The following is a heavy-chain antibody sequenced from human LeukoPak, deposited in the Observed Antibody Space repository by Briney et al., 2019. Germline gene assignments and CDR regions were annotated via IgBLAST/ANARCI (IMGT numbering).Heavy chain of an antibody. CDR2: INPSGGST. D-gene: IGHD2-8*01. Sequence: ASVKVSCKASGYTFTSYYMHWVRQAPGQGLEWVGIINPSGGSTSYAQKFQGRVTMTRSTSISTAYMELSTLRFEDTAVYYCIRSVRNGHFDYWGQGTLVTVSS. CDR3: IRSVRNGHFDY. J-gene: IGHJ4*02. CDR1: GYTFTSYY. V-gene: IGHV1-46*03.